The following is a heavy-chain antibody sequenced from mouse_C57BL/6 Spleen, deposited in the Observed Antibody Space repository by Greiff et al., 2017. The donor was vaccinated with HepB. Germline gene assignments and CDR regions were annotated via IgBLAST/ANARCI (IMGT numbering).Heavy chain of an antibody. CDR2: ISYDGSN. J-gene: IGHJ2*01. V-gene: IGHV3-6*01. D-gene: IGHD1-1*01. CDR3: ARGPHYYGSPYFDY. CDR1: GYSITSGYY. Sequence: EVQLQESGPGLVKPSQSLSLTCSVTGYSITSGYYWNWIRQFPGNKLEWMGYISYDGSNNYNPSLKNRISITRDTSKNQFFLKLNSVTTEDTATYYCARGPHYYGSPYFDYWGQGTTLTVSS.